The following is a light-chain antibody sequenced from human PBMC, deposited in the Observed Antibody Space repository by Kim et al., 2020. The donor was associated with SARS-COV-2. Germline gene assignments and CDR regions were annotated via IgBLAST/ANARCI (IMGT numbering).Light chain of an antibody. CDR2: KDS. Sequence: SYELTQPPSVSVSPGQTARITCSGDALQKQYAYWYQQKPGQAPVLVIYKDSERPSGIPERFSGSSSGTTVTLTISGGQAEDEADYYCQSADSSGTWVFGGGTQLTVL. CDR1: ALQKQY. J-gene: IGLJ3*02. V-gene: IGLV3-25*03. CDR3: QSADSSGTWV.